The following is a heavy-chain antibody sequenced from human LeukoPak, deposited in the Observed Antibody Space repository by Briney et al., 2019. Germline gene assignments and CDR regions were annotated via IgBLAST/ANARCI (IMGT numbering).Heavy chain of an antibody. J-gene: IGHJ4*02. CDR1: EFTFSDYY. V-gene: IGHV3-11*04. D-gene: IGHD3-22*01. CDR2: ISATGSST. CDR3: ATVRGYYDSSGPYYFNY. Sequence: GGSLRLSCAASEFTFSDYYKSWIRQAPGKGLEWVSFISATGSSTYYADSVKGRFTISRDNSKNSLYLRMNSLRAEDTAVYYCATVRGYYDSSGPYYFNYWGRGTLVTVSS.